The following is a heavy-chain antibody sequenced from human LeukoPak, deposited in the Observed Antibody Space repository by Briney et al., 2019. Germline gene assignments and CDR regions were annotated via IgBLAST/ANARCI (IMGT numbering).Heavy chain of an antibody. CDR3: ARGAWYCSSTSCYFRF. Sequence: ASVKVSCKASGYTFTSYDINWVRQATGQGLEWMGWMSPNSGNTGYAQKFQGRVTMTRNTSISTAYMELSSLRSEDTAVYYCARGAWYCSSTSCYFRFWGQGTLVTVSS. J-gene: IGHJ4*02. D-gene: IGHD2-2*01. CDR2: MSPNSGNT. CDR1: GYTFTSYD. V-gene: IGHV1-8*01.